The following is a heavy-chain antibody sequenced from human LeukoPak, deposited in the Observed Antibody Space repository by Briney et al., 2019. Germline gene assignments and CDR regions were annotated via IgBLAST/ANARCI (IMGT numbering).Heavy chain of an antibody. J-gene: IGHJ3*02. CDR1: GGSISSYY. CDR3: ARLGSTFDI. D-gene: IGHD2-2*01. V-gene: IGHV4-59*08. CDR2: IFYSGGS. Sequence: PSGTLSLTCTVSGGSISSYYWTWIRQPPGKGLEWIGYIFYSGGSNYNPSLKSRVTISVDTSKNHFSLKLSSVTAADTAVYYCARLGSTFDIWGQGTMVTASS.